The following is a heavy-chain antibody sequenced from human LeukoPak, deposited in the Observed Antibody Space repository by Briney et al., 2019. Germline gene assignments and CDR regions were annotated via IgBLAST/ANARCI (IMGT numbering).Heavy chain of an antibody. CDR3: AKGSGYEHNYYYYYMDV. V-gene: IGHV3-21*01. J-gene: IGHJ6*03. CDR2: ISSSSVYR. CDR1: GFIFSSYS. D-gene: IGHD5-12*01. Sequence: PGGSLRLSCAASGFIFSSYSMNWVRQAPGKGLEWVSSISSSSVYRYYADSLKGRYTISRDNSKNTLYLQMNSLRAEDTAVYYCAKGSGYEHNYYYYYMDVWGKGTTVTISS.